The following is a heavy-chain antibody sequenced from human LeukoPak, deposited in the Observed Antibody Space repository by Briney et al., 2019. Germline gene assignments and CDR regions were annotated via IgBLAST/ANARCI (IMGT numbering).Heavy chain of an antibody. J-gene: IGHJ4*02. CDR2: ISAYNGNT. CDR1: GYTFTSYG. V-gene: IGHV1-18*01. D-gene: IGHD2-2*01. CDR3: ARGRAQLLLLDYFDY. Sequence: ASVKVSCKASGYTFTSYGISWVRQAPGQGLEWMGWISAYNGNTNYAQKLQGRVTMTTDTSTSTAYMELRSLRSDDTAVYYCARGRAQLLLLDYFDYWGQGTLVTVSS.